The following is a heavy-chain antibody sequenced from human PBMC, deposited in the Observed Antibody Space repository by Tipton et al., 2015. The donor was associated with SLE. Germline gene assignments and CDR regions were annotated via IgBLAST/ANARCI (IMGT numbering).Heavy chain of an antibody. CDR2: ISSNGGST. CDR3: AKFFDVLRYFERNALDY. CDR1: GFTFSSYA. V-gene: IGHV3-64D*06. J-gene: IGHJ4*02. D-gene: IGHD3-9*01. Sequence: SLRLSCSASGFTFSSYAMHWVRQAPGKGLEYVSAISSNGGSTYYADSVKGRFTISRDNSKNTLYLQMNSLRAEDTAVYYCAKFFDVLRYFERNALDYWGQGTLVTVSS.